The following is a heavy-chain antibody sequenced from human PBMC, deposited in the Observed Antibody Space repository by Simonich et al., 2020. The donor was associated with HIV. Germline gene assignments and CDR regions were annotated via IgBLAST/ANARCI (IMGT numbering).Heavy chain of an antibody. D-gene: IGHD3-3*01. CDR1: GFSFSSYA. CDR2: PSGSSSTT. J-gene: IGHJ4*02. Sequence: EVQLLESGGGLVEPGGSLRLSCAASGFSFSSYAMSGVRQAPGKGLEGVSAPSGSSSTTYYADYGNGRFTISRDNSNNTLYLQMNSLRAEDTAGYYCAKDRYYNFWSGYYDYWGQGTLVTVSS. CDR3: AKDRYYNFWSGYYDY. V-gene: IGHV3-23*01.